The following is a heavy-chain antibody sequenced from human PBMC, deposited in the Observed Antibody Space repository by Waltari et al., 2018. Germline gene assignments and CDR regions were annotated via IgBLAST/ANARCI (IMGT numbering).Heavy chain of an antibody. V-gene: IGHV4-59*09. D-gene: IGHD3-3*01. J-gene: IGHJ4*02. Sequence: GYIHYSGSTNYNPSLKSRVTISVDTSKNQFSLKLSSVTAADTAVYYCAGGELRFLEWPYYFDYWGQVTLVTVSS. CDR3: AGGELRFLEWPYYFDY. CDR2: IHYSGST.